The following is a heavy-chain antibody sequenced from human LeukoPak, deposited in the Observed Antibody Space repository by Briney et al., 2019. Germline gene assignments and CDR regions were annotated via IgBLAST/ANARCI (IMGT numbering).Heavy chain of an antibody. D-gene: IGHD2-15*01. CDR3: AKDHRYCSGGSCYGADY. CDR2: IRYDGSNK. Sequence: WGSLRLSCAASGFTFSSYAMHWVRQAPGKGLEWVAFIRYDGSNKYYADSVKGRFTISRDDSKNTLYLQMNSLRPEDTAVYYCAKDHRYCSGGSCYGADYWGQGTLVTVSS. V-gene: IGHV3-30*02. CDR1: GFTFSSYA. J-gene: IGHJ4*02.